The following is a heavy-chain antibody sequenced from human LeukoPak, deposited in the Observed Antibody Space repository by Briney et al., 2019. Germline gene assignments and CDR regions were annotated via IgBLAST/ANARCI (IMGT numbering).Heavy chain of an antibody. CDR1: GFTFSSYS. CDR3: ARDGYDVDTAMVVPFDY. D-gene: IGHD5-18*01. V-gene: IGHV3-21*01. Sequence: GGSLRLSCAASGFTFSSYSMNWVRQAPGKGLEWVSSICSSSSYIYYADSVKGRFTISRDNAKNSLYLQMNSLRAEDTAVYYCARDGYDVDTAMVVPFDYWGQGTLVTVSS. CDR2: ICSSSSYI. J-gene: IGHJ4*02.